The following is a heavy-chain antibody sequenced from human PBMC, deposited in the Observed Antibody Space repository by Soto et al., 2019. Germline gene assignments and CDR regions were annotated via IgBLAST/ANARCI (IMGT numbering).Heavy chain of an antibody. CDR1: GFTFSGYW. V-gene: IGHV3-7*01. D-gene: IGHD2-15*01. J-gene: IGHJ6*03. CDR2: LKQDGSEK. CDR3: ARDVVAIAATPEGTYYYYYMDV. Sequence: GGSLRLSCAASGFTFSGYWMTWVRQAPGEGLEWVANLKQDGSEKYYVDSVKGRFTISRDNAKNSLYLQMNSLRAEDTAVYYCARDVVAIAATPEGTYYYYYMDVWGKGTTVTVSS.